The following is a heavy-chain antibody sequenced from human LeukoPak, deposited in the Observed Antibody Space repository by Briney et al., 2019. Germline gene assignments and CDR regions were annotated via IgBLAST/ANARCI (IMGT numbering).Heavy chain of an antibody. CDR3: ARKLTLDY. J-gene: IGHJ4*02. CDR2: IYYSGST. Sequence: SETLSLTCTVSGGSISSSSYYWGWIRQPPGKGLEWIGYIYYSGSTNYNPSLKSRVTISVDTSKNQFSLKLSSVTAADTAVYYCARKLTLDYWGQGTLVTVSS. CDR1: GGSISSSSYY. D-gene: IGHD4-23*01. V-gene: IGHV4-61*05.